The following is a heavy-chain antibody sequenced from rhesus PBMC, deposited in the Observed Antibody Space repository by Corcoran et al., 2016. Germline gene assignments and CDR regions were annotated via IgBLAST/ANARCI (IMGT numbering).Heavy chain of an antibody. D-gene: IGHD2-39*01. V-gene: IGHV3S16*01. CDR1: GFTFSTYD. Sequence: EVQLVESGGGLVQPGGSLRLSCTASGFTFSTYDMTWFRQAPGKGLDWFYFIDTPVKPIYYAASVKGRFTISRDNAETSLSLQMSGLRAEDTAVYYCSGRGPTITAFDFWGQGVLVTVSS. J-gene: IGHJ4*01. CDR3: SGRGPTITAFDF. CDR2: IDTPVKPI.